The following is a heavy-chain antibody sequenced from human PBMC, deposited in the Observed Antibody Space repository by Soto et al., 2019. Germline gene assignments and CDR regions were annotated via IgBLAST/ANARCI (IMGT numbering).Heavy chain of an antibody. CDR2: IIPILGIA. D-gene: IGHD2-21*01. J-gene: IGHJ4*02. CDR3: ARDGYCGRACYTKTIDY. Sequence: AVKVPCRSVAGTFSIYTISLVRQAPGQGLEWMGRIIPILGIANYAQKFQGRVTITADKSTSTAYMELSSLRSEDTAVYYCARDGYCGRACYTKTIDYCGQGTLVTVYS. V-gene: IGHV1-69*04. CDR1: AGTFSIYT.